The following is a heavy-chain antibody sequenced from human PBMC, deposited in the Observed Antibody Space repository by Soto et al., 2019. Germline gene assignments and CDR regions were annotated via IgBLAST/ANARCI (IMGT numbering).Heavy chain of an antibody. CDR3: ARQGQWLARRFQH. Sequence: QLQLQESGPGLVKPSETLSLTCTVSGGSISSSSYYWGWIRQPPGKGLEWIGTIYYSGSTYYNPSLMSRVTISVDTSKNQFSLKPSSVTAADTAVYYCARQGQWLARRFQHWGQGTLVTVSS. J-gene: IGHJ1*01. V-gene: IGHV4-39*01. CDR1: GGSISSSSYY. CDR2: IYYSGST. D-gene: IGHD6-19*01.